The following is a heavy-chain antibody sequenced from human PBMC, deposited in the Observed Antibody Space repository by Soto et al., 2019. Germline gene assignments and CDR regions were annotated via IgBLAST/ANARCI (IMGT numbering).Heavy chain of an antibody. Sequence: QVQLQQWGAGLLKPSETLSLTCAVYGGSFSGYYWSWIRQPPGKGLEWIGEINHSGSTNYNPSLKSRVTISVDTSKNQFSLKLSSVTAADTAVYNCARGYSVHTDVWGKGTTVTVSS. CDR1: GGSFSGYY. V-gene: IGHV4-34*01. CDR2: INHSGST. D-gene: IGHD2-15*01. J-gene: IGHJ6*03. CDR3: ARGYSVHTDV.